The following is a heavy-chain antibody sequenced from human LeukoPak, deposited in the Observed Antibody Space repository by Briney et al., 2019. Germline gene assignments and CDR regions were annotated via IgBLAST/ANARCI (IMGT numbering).Heavy chain of an antibody. D-gene: IGHD2-21*01. J-gene: IGHJ4*02. Sequence: GGSLRLSCAASGFTFSNSDMAWVRQAPGKGLEWLSLISPRGTSTFYADSVKGRFTISRDNFRDMLFLQMNSLRAEDTAVYYCAKSRAIDHWGQGTLVIVSS. CDR2: ISPRGTST. CDR3: AKSRAIDH. CDR1: GFTFSNSD. V-gene: IGHV3-23*01.